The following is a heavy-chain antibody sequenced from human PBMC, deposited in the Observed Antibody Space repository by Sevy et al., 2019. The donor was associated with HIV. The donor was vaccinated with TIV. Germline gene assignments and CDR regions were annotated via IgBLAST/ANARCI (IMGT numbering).Heavy chain of an antibody. J-gene: IGHJ4*02. CDR3: ATTTMATHFDS. CDR2: ISSQDNDV. Sequence: GGSLRLSCEASGIPFTNYKMTWVRQAPGKGLEWVSSISSQDNDVYYVDSVKGRFTISRYNAKKSLVLAMNSLRAEDTAVYYCATTTMATHFDSWVQGTLVTVSS. V-gene: IGHV3-48*01. D-gene: IGHD5-12*01. CDR1: GIPFTNYK.